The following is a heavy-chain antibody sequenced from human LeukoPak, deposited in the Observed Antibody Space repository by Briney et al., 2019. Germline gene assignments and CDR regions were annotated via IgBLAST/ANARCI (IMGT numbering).Heavy chain of an antibody. CDR2: INTNTGNP. CDR1: GYTFTSYA. D-gene: IGHD3-10*01. J-gene: IGHJ4*02. Sequence: GASVKVSCKASGYTFTSYAMNWVRQAPGQGLEWMGWINTNTGNPTYAQGFTGRFVFSLDTSVGTAYLQISSLKAEDTAVYYCARVLRHYSSGSYHGLEYWGQGTLVTVSS. CDR3: ARVLRHYSSGSYHGLEY. V-gene: IGHV7-4-1*02.